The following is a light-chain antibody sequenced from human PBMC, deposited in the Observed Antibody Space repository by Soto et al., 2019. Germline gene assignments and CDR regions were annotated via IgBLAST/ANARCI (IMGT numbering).Light chain of an antibody. V-gene: IGKV3-11*01. J-gene: IGKJ4*01. CDR3: QQRSNWPLT. CDR1: QSVSSY. CDR2: DGM. Sequence: EIVLTQSPATLSSSPGERATLSCRASQSVSSYLAWYQQKPGQAPRLLIYDGMNRAAGIPARFSGSGSGTDFTLTISSREAEDFAVYYCQQRSNWPLTFGGGTKVEIK.